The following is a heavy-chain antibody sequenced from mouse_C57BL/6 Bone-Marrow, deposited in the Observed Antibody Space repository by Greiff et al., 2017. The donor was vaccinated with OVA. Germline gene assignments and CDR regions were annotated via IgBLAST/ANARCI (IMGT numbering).Heavy chain of an antibody. CDR2: INPNNGGT. CDR3: ARRGDYDVAY. D-gene: IGHD2-4*01. CDR1: GYTFTDYY. J-gene: IGHJ3*01. V-gene: IGHV1-26*01. Sequence: VQLQQSGPELVKPGASVKISCKASGYTFTDYYMNWVKQSHGKSLEWIGDINPNNGGTSYNQKFKGKATLTVDKSSSTAYMELRSLTSEDSAVYYCARRGDYDVAYWGQGTLVTVSA.